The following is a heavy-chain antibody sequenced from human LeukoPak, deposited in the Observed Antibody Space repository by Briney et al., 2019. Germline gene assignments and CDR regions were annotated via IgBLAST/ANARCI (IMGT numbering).Heavy chain of an antibody. D-gene: IGHD3-10*01. J-gene: IGHJ5*02. CDR2: IYYSGRT. V-gene: IGHV4-59*11. CDR3: ARGGRNYYGSGSYTPNWFDP. CDR1: GGSISSHY. Sequence: PSETLSLTCAVSGGSISSHYWSWIRQPPGKRLEWIGFIYYSGRTRYNPSLHSRVTISADTSKNHLSLKLTSVTAADTAVYYCARGGRNYYGSGSYTPNWFDPWGQGTLVTVSS.